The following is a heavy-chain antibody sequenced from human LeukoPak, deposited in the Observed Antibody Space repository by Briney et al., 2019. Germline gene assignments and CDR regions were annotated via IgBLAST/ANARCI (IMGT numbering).Heavy chain of an antibody. CDR2: IYYSGTT. CDR3: ARINSSGYYYGNFGY. J-gene: IGHJ4*02. D-gene: IGHD3-22*01. CDR1: GGSISSYY. V-gene: IGHV4-59*01. Sequence: SETLSLTCTVSGGSISSYYWSWIRQPPGKGLEWIGYIYYSGTTNYNPSLKSRVTISVDTSKNQFSLKLSSVTAADTAVYYCARINSSGYYYGNFGYWGQGTLVTVSS.